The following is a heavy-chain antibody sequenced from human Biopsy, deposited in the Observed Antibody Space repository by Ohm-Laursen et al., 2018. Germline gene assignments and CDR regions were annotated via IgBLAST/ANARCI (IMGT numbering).Heavy chain of an antibody. V-gene: IGHV3-30*18. Sequence: SLRLSCSASGFGMYAMHWARQPPGKGPEWLAVIAYDGSNKYYAESVKGRFTISRDRSRDTVHLQMNSLRYEDTALYYCAKDGGQWLGGAFDIWGHGTMVSVSS. D-gene: IGHD6-19*01. CDR3: AKDGGQWLGGAFDI. CDR2: IAYDGSNK. CDR1: GFGMYA. J-gene: IGHJ3*02.